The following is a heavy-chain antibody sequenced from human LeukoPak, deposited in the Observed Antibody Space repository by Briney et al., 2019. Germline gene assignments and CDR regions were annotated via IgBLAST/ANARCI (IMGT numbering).Heavy chain of an antibody. CDR2: ISGSGGST. D-gene: IGHD3-10*01. J-gene: IGHJ5*02. CDR1: GFTFSSYA. Sequence: GGSLRLSCAASGFTFSSYAMSWVRQAPGKGLEWVSAISGSGGSTYYADSVKGRFTISRDNSKNTLYLQMNSLRAEDTAVYYCAKDYYGSGSYYGFLFSWGQGTLVTVPS. CDR3: AKDYYGSGSYYGFLFS. V-gene: IGHV3-23*01.